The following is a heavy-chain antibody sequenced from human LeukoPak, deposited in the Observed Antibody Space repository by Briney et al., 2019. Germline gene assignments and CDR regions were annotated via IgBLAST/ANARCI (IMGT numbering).Heavy chain of an antibody. V-gene: IGHV3-23*01. CDR3: AKVSIFGVVIPLTRYGMDV. CDR2: ISGSGGST. CDR1: GFTFSSYA. Sequence: QSGGSLRLSCAASGFTFSSYAMSWVRQAPGKGLEWVSAISGSGGSTYYADSVKGRFTISRDNSKNTLYLQMNSLRAEDTAVYYCAKVSIFGVVIPLTRYGMDVWGQGTTVTVSS. J-gene: IGHJ6*02. D-gene: IGHD3-3*01.